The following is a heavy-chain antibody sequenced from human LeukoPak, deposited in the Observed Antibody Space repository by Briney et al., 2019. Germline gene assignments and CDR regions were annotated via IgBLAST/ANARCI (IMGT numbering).Heavy chain of an antibody. Sequence: GESLKISCKSSGYSFTSYWIGWVRQMPGKGLEWVGLIYPGDSDTRYSPSFQGQVTISAYMSISTAYLQWSSLKASDTAMYYCARQRVGSSDSFDVWGQGTMVTVSS. V-gene: IGHV5-51*01. D-gene: IGHD2-2*01. CDR2: IYPGDSDT. J-gene: IGHJ3*01. CDR1: GYSFTSYW. CDR3: ARQRVGSSDSFDV.